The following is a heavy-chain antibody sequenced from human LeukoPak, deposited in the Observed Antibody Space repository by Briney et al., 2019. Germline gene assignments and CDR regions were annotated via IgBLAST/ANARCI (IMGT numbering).Heavy chain of an antibody. CDR2: ISGSGGST. D-gene: IGHD3-10*01. CDR1: GFTFSSYA. Sequence: GGSLRLSCAASGFTFSSYAMSWVRQAPGKGLEWVSAISGSGGSTYYADSVKGRCTISRDNSKNTLYLQMNSLRAEDTAVYYCAKDPVLLWFGEPSPVFDYWGQGTLVTVSS. J-gene: IGHJ4*02. V-gene: IGHV3-23*01. CDR3: AKDPVLLWFGEPSPVFDY.